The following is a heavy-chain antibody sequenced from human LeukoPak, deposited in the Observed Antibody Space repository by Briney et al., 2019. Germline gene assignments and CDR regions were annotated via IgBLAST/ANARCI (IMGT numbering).Heavy chain of an antibody. Sequence: PSETLSLTRTVSGGSISNYYWSWIRQPPGKGLEWIGYIFYRGSIDYSPSLQSRVTISVDASKNHLSLRLTSVTAADTAVYFCARGVVLGQDDAFDIWGRGTMVTVSS. CDR1: GGSISNYY. V-gene: IGHV4-59*12. D-gene: IGHD3/OR15-3a*01. CDR2: IFYRGSI. CDR3: ARGVVLGQDDAFDI. J-gene: IGHJ3*02.